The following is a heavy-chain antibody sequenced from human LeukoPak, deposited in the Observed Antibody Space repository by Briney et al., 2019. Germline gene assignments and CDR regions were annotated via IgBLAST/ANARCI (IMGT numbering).Heavy chain of an antibody. CDR3: ARGDIATRQSFYMDV. J-gene: IGHJ6*03. D-gene: IGHD6-6*01. CDR2: IYHSGST. CDR1: GGSISSSNW. Sequence: SGTLSLTCAVSGGSISSSNWWTWVRQPPGKGLKCIGEIYHSGSTNYNPSLKSRVTISVDNSKNQFSLRLSSVTAADTAVYYCARGDIATRQSFYMDVWGKGTTVTVSS. V-gene: IGHV4-4*02.